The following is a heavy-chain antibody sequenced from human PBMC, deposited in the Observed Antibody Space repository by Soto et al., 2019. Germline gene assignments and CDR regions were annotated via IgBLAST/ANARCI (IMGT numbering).Heavy chain of an antibody. CDR1: GFTFSSYS. CDR3: ASYGDYRLDY. J-gene: IGHJ4*02. V-gene: IGHV3-48*01. Sequence: GGSLRLSCAASGFTFSSYSMNWVRQAPGKGLEWVSYISSSSSTIYYADSVKGRFTISRDNAKNSLYLQMNSLRAEDTAVYYCASYGDYRLDYWGQGTLVTVSS. CDR2: ISSSSSTI. D-gene: IGHD4-17*01.